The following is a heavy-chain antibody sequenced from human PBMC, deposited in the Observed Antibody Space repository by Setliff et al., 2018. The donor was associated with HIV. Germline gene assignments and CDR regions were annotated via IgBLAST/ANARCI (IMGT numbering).Heavy chain of an antibody. CDR2: INTDSANT. CDR1: GYTFNNYG. CDR3: ARGGGYSGYDGTLDY. D-gene: IGHD5-12*01. V-gene: IGHV1-18*01. J-gene: IGHJ4*02. Sequence: GSVKVSCKALGYTFNNYGVTWVQQAPGQGLEWVGWINTDSANTNYAQKFLGRVTLTTDTSTTTAYMELRSLRSDDTAVYYCARGGGYSGYDGTLDYWGQGTQVTVSS.